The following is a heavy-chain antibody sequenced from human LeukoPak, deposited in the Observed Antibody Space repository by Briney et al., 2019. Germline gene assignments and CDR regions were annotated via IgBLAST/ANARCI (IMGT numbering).Heavy chain of an antibody. CDR1: GFTFSSYA. J-gene: IGHJ4*02. V-gene: IGHV3-30-3*01. CDR2: ISYDGSNK. Sequence: GGSLRLSCAASGFTFSSYAMHWVRQAPGKGLEWVAVISYDGSNKYYADSVKGRFTISRDNSKNTLYLLMNSLRAEDTAVYYCARGKAVAGTGRVPFDYWGQGTLVTVSS. CDR3: ARGKAVAGTGRVPFDY. D-gene: IGHD6-19*01.